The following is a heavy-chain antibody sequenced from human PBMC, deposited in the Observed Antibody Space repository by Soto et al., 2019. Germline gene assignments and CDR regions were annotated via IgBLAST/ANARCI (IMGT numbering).Heavy chain of an antibody. CDR1: GFTFRSFG. J-gene: IGHJ6*03. CDR3: AKDLNNHYYMDV. CDR2: VSYDGSFK. D-gene: IGHD1-20*01. Sequence: PGGSLRLSCAASGFTFRSFGMHWVRQDPVKGLEWVATVSYDGSFKYYLDSVKGRFTISRDNSKNTVYLQMNSLRGEDTAVYYCAKDLNNHYYMDVWGKGTTVTVSS. V-gene: IGHV3-30*18.